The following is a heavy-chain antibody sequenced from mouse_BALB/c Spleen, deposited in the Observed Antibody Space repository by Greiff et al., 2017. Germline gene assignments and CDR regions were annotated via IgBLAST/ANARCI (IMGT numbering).Heavy chain of an antibody. CDR2: IIPSNGGT. CDR1: GYTFTSYY. V-gene: IGHV1S81*02. J-gene: IGHJ4*01. D-gene: IGHD2-3*01. Sequence: QVQLQQSGAELVKPGASVKLSCKASGYTFTSYYMYWVKQRPGQGLEWIGGIIPSNGGTNFNEKFKSKATLTVDKSSSTAYMQLSSLTSEDSAVYYCTRWLLRGVYAMDYWGQGTSVTVAS. CDR3: TRWLLRGVYAMDY.